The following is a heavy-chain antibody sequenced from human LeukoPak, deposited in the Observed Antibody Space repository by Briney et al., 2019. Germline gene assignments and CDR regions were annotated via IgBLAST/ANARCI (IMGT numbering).Heavy chain of an antibody. CDR2: ISGSGDNT. CDR1: GFKFDEYG. V-gene: IGHV3-23*01. D-gene: IGHD3-10*01. CDR3: ARVKRESYDY. Sequence: GGSLRLSCAASGFKFDEYGMTWVRQAPGKGLEWVSAISGSGDNTYYADSVKGRFTISRDNSKNTLYLQMNSLRAEDTAVYYCARVKRESYDYWGQGTLVTVSS. J-gene: IGHJ4*02.